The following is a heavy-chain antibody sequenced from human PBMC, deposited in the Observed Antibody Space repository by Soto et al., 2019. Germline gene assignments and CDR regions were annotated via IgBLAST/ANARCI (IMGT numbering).Heavy chain of an antibody. J-gene: IGHJ5*02. V-gene: IGHV4-61*01. Sequence: SETLSLTCTVSGGSVISGSYYWSWIRQPPGKALEYIGYMYYSGTTNYNPSLKSRVTISVHTSKNQFSLNLRSVTAADTAVYYCARSVFPWGQGTLVTVSS. CDR2: MYYSGTT. CDR1: GGSVISGSYY. CDR3: ARSVFP.